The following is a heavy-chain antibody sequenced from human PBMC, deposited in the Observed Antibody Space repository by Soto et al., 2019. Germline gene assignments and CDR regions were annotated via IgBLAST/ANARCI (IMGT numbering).Heavy chain of an antibody. Sequence: QVQLQESGPGLVKPSQTLSLTCTASGGSISSGGYYWSWIRQHPGKGLEWIGYIYYSGSTYYNPSLKSRVTISVDTSKNQFSLKLSSVTAADTAVYYCARGQSWYEPYYFDYWGQGTLVTVSS. CDR1: GGSISSGGYY. V-gene: IGHV4-31*03. D-gene: IGHD6-13*01. CDR2: IYYSGST. CDR3: ARGQSWYEPYYFDY. J-gene: IGHJ4*02.